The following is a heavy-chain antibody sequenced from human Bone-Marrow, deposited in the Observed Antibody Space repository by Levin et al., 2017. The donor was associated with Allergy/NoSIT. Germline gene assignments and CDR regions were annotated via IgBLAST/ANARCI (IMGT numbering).Heavy chain of an antibody. CDR1: GFTFSSYA. CDR3: AGKWSTEPDEAFDF. J-gene: IGHJ3*01. D-gene: IGHD2-8*01. V-gene: IGHV3-23*01. Sequence: HTGGSLRLSCAASGFTFSSYAMGWVRQTPGKGLEWVSAISSGGSTYYADSVKGRFTISRDNSMNTLYLQMNSLRAEDTAVFFCAGKWSTEPDEAFDFWGQGTMVTVSS. CDR2: ISSGGST.